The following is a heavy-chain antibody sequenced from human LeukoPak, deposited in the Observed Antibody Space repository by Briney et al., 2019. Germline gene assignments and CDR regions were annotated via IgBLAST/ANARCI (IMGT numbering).Heavy chain of an antibody. J-gene: IGHJ4*02. Sequence: GGSLRLSCAASGFTVSSSYMSWVRQAPGKGREWVSVIYSGGSTYYADSVKGRFTISRDNSKNTVYLRMNSLRAEDTAVYYCARYPPTYYYDRSGIDWGLGTLVTVSS. D-gene: IGHD3-22*01. CDR2: IYSGGST. V-gene: IGHV3-66*01. CDR1: GFTVSSSY. CDR3: ARYPPTYYYDRSGID.